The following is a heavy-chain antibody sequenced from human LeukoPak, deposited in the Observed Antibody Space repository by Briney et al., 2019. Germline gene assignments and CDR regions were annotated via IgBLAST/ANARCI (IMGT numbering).Heavy chain of an antibody. J-gene: IGHJ4*02. Sequence: GSLRLSCAASGFTFSSYAMSWVRQAPGEGLEWVSVIYSGGSTYYADSVKGRFTISRDNSKNTLYLQMNSLRAEDTAVYYCARGILVVPDATEDYWSQGTLVIVSS. D-gene: IGHD2-2*01. CDR1: GFTFSSYA. CDR3: ARGILVVPDATEDY. CDR2: IYSGGST. V-gene: IGHV3-66*01.